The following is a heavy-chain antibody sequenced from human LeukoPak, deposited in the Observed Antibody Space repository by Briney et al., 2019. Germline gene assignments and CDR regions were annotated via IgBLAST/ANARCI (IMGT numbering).Heavy chain of an antibody. D-gene: IGHD4-17*01. Sequence: PGGSLRLSCAASGFTFRSNTMSWVRQAPGRGLEWVSVISGSGSSTYYADSVKGRFTISRDNSMNTLYLQMNSLRAEDTAVYYCAKDPNGDYIGTFDIWGQGTMVIVS. CDR2: ISGSGSST. J-gene: IGHJ3*02. CDR1: GFTFRSNT. V-gene: IGHV3-23*01. CDR3: AKDPNGDYIGTFDI.